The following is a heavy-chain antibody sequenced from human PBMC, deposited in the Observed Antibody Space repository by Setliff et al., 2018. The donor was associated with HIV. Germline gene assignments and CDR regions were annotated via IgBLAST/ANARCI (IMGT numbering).Heavy chain of an antibody. Sequence: SETLSLTCDVSGDSIRGGGYSWGWVRQPPGKGLEWIGYIYNTGKTYYNPSLKSRVTISMARSENQFSLQLSSVTAADTAVYYCARLSGGMVPNYWGQGTLVTVSS. CDR1: GDSIRGGGYS. D-gene: IGHD3-10*01. V-gene: IGHV4-30-2*01. CDR3: ARLSGGMVPNY. J-gene: IGHJ4*02. CDR2: IYNTGKT.